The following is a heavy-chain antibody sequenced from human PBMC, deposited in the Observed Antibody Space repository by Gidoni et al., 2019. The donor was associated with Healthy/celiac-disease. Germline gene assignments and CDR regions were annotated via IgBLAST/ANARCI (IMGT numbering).Heavy chain of an antibody. Sequence: QLQLQESGPGLVKPSATLSLTGTVSGGSISSSSYYWGWFRQPPGQGLEWIGSISYSGDTYYNPSLKSRVTISVDTSKNQFSLKLSTVTAADTAVYYCARPYYYDSSCYLGHDAFDIWGQGTMVTVSS. V-gene: IGHV4-39*01. J-gene: IGHJ3*02. D-gene: IGHD3-22*01. CDR2: ISYSGDT. CDR1: GGSISSSSYY. CDR3: ARPYYYDSSCYLGHDAFDI.